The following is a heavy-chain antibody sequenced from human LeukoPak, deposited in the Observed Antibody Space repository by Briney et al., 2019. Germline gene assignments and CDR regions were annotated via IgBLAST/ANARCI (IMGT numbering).Heavy chain of an antibody. CDR2: ISYDGSNK. Sequence: PGRSLRLSCAASGFTFSSYGMHWVRQAPGRRLEWVAVISYDGSNKYYADSVKGRFTISRDNSKNTLYLQMNSLRAEDTAVYYCAKGVYSGYDLDYWGQGTLVTVSS. CDR3: AKGVYSGYDLDY. V-gene: IGHV3-30*18. J-gene: IGHJ4*02. CDR1: GFTFSSYG. D-gene: IGHD5-12*01.